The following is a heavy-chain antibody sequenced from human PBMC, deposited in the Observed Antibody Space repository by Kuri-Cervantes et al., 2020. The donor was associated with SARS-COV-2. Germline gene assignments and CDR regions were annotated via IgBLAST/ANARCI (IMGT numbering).Heavy chain of an antibody. D-gene: IGHD3-10*01. J-gene: IGHJ6*03. V-gene: IGHV4-39*01. Sequence: SETLSLTCTVSGGSISSSSYYWGWIRQPPGKGLEWIGSIYNSGSTYYNPSLKSRVTISVDTSKNQFSLKLSSVTAADTAVYYCARQGMVRGVVRLYEGYMDVWGKGTTVTVSS. CDR2: IYNSGST. CDR3: ARQGMVRGVVRLYEGYMDV. CDR1: GGSISSSSYY.